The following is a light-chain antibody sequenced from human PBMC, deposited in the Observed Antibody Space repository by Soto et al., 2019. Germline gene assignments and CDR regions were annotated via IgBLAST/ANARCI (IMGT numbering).Light chain of an antibody. J-gene: IGKJ5*01. CDR1: QSVSNN. CDR3: QQHNNWPPIT. CDR2: GSS. Sequence: EIVITQSPATLSVSPGERVTLSCRASQSVSNNLVWYQQKPGQAPRLLMYGSSIRATGIPARFSGSGCGTEFTLTISSLQSEDFAVYYCQQHNNWPPITFGQGTRLEIK. V-gene: IGKV3-15*01.